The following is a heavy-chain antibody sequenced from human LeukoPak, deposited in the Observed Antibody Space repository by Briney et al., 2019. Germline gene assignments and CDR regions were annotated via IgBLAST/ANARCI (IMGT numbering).Heavy chain of an antibody. V-gene: IGHV3-23*01. Sequence: PGGSLRLSCAASGFTFSNSAMSWVRQAPGKGLEWVSGFTRNDETTSYADSVKGRFTISRDNSRDTLYLQMNSLTAEDTAVYYCARPPINSSSWYRDAFDIWGQGTMVTVSS. D-gene: IGHD6-13*01. CDR3: ARPPINSSSWYRDAFDI. CDR1: GFTFSNSA. J-gene: IGHJ3*02. CDR2: FTRNDETT.